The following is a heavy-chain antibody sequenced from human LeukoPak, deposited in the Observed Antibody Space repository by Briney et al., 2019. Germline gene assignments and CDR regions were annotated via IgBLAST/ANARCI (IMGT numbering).Heavy chain of an antibody. CDR2: ISSSSSYI. J-gene: IGHJ5*02. D-gene: IGHD3-9*01. CDR1: GFTFSSYS. Sequence: GGSLRLSCAASGFTFSSYSMNWVRQAPGKGLEWVSSISSSSSYIYYADSVKGRFTISRDNAKNSLYLQMNSLRAEDTAVYYCARGLILTGTALRWFDPWGQGTLVTVSS. CDR3: ARGLILTGTALRWFDP. V-gene: IGHV3-21*01.